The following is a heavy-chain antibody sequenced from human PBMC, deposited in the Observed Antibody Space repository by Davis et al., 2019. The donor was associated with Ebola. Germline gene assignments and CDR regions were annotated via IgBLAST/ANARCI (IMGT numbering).Heavy chain of an antibody. D-gene: IGHD4-17*01. V-gene: IGHV3-7*03. J-gene: IGHJ4*02. Sequence: GESLKISCVASGFTFSSSWMSWVRQAPGKGLHWVANIKEDGSARYYDDSLKGRFTISRDSGKNSLYLQMNSLRAEDTAVYYCARGYYGDYVIDYWGQGTLVTVSS. CDR2: IKEDGSAR. CDR3: ARGYYGDYVIDY. CDR1: GFTFSSSW.